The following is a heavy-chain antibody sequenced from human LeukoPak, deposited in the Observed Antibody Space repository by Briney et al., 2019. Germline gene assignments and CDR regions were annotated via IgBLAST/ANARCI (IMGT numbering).Heavy chain of an antibody. CDR2: INPNSGGT. D-gene: IGHD3-22*01. J-gene: IGHJ4*02. Sequence: ASVKVSCKASGYTFTGYYMHWVRQAPGQGLEWMGWINPNSGGTNYAQKFQGRVTMTRDTSISTAYMELSRLRSDDTAVYYCARSSSRYYLFGYWGQGTLVTVSS. CDR3: ARSSSRYYLFGY. V-gene: IGHV1-2*02. CDR1: GYTFTGYY.